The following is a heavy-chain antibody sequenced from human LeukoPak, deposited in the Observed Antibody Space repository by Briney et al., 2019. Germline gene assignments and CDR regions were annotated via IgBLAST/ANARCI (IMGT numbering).Heavy chain of an antibody. CDR2: ISSSGTYI. Sequence: GGSLRLSCAASGFTFSSYSMNWVRQAPGKGLEWVSSISSSGTYIYYADSMKGRFTISRDNARNSLYLQMSSLRAEDTAVYYCARINYGDYFDYWGQGTLVTVSS. D-gene: IGHD4-17*01. V-gene: IGHV3-21*01. CDR3: ARINYGDYFDY. CDR1: GFTFSSYS. J-gene: IGHJ4*02.